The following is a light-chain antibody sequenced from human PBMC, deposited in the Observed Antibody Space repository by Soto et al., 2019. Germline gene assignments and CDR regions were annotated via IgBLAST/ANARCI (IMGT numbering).Light chain of an antibody. V-gene: IGKV3-15*01. Sequence: EIVMTQSPAPLSVSPGERATLSCRASQSVGSNLAWYQQKPGQAPRLLIYGASTRATGIPARFSGSGSGTEFTLTISSLQSEDFAVYYCQQYHNWPRTFGQGTKVEIK. CDR3: QQYHNWPRT. J-gene: IGKJ1*01. CDR1: QSVGSN. CDR2: GAS.